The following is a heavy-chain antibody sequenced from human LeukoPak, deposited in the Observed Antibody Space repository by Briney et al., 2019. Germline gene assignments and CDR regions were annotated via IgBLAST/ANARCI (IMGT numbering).Heavy chain of an antibody. Sequence: SETLSLTCTVSGGSISSSSYYWGWIRQPPGKGLEWIGSIYYSGSTYYNPSLKSRVTISVDTSKNQFSLKLSSVTAADTAVYYCARDKYCSSTSCFDPWGQGTLVTVSS. CDR1: GGSISSSSYY. CDR2: IYYSGST. J-gene: IGHJ5*02. D-gene: IGHD2-2*01. CDR3: ARDKYCSSTSCFDP. V-gene: IGHV4-39*07.